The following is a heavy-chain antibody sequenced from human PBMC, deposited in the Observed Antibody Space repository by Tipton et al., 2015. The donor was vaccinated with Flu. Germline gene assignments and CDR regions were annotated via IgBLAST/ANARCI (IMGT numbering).Heavy chain of an antibody. Sequence: TLSLTYNVSGGSLSGYYWSWIRQPAGKGLEWIGRIYTSGNTNYSPSLKSRVTMSVDTSKNQFSLKLSSMTAADTVVYYCARGQGNSGWRYFDYWGQGTLVTVSS. V-gene: IGHV4-4*07. J-gene: IGHJ4*02. CDR2: IYTSGNT. CDR3: ARGQGNSGWRYFDY. D-gene: IGHD6-19*01. CDR1: GGSLSGYY.